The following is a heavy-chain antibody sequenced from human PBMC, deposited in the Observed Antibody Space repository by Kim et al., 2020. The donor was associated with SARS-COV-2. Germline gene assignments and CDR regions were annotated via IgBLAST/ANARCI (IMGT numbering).Heavy chain of an antibody. J-gene: IGHJ4*02. CDR1: GDSVSTKNAA. V-gene: IGHV6-1*01. Sequence: SQTLSLTCAISGDSVSTKNAAWNWIRQSPSRGLEWLGRTYYKSKWYNDYALSVKSRIIIDPDTSRNQFSLRLKSLTPEDTAVYYCARGGGYKSGSLDDWGQGTLVTVSS. D-gene: IGHD1-26*01. CDR2: TYYKSKWYN. CDR3: ARGGGYKSGSLDD.